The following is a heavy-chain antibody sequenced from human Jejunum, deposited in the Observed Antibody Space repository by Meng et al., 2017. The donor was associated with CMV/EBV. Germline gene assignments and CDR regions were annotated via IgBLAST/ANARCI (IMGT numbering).Heavy chain of an antibody. J-gene: IGHJ6*02. Sequence: ASGYTVTSSDINWVRQATGQGLEWMGWMNPNNGNTGYGQKFQGRVTLTRNTAISTAYMELSSLRSEDTAVYYCLLTPRRVGHGMDVWGQGTTVTVSS. V-gene: IGHV1-8*01. D-gene: IGHD2-15*01. CDR3: LLTPRRVGHGMDV. CDR2: MNPNNGNT. CDR1: GYTVTSSD.